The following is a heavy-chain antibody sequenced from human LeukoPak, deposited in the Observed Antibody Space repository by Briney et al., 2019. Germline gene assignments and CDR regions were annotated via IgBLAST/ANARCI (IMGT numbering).Heavy chain of an antibody. CDR2: ISSSSSYI. J-gene: IGHJ3*02. D-gene: IGHD3-22*01. Sequence: GGSLRLSCVASGFTFSSYSMNWVRQAPGKGLEWVSSISSSSSYIYYADSVKGRFTISRDNAKNSLYLQMNSLRAEDTAVYYCAREELSEYYYDSSGSDDAFDIWGQGTMVTVSS. CDR1: GFTFSSYS. CDR3: AREELSEYYYDSSGSDDAFDI. V-gene: IGHV3-21*01.